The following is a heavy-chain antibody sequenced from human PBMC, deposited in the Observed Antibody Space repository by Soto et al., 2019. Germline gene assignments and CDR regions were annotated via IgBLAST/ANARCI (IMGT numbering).Heavy chain of an antibody. CDR1: GFTFSVYA. J-gene: IGHJ4*02. D-gene: IGHD3-16*01. CDR2: TSFDGSSK. CDR3: ARDTSYDGSLDH. V-gene: IGHV3-30-3*01. Sequence: QVHLVESGGGVGQPGRSLRLSCAASGFTFSVYAMHWVRQAPGKGLEWVAVTSFDGSSKYYADSVKGRITISRDNSRNTLYLQMSNLRAEDTALYYCARDTSYDGSLDHWGQGTLVTVSS.